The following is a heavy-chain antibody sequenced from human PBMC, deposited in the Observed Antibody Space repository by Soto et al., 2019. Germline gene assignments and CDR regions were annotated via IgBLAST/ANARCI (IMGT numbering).Heavy chain of an antibody. CDR3: FILYGAARRAFDY. Sequence: GESLKISCRGTGYNFSKNWSGLVREVPGKGLEWMGIIYPGDSETRYSPSFQGQVTISVDKSKNTAYLHWSSLKRTDTAIYYCFILYGAARRAFDYWGPGTLVTVSS. CDR1: GYNFSKNW. V-gene: IGHV5-51*01. J-gene: IGHJ4*02. D-gene: IGHD2-8*01. CDR2: IYPGDSET.